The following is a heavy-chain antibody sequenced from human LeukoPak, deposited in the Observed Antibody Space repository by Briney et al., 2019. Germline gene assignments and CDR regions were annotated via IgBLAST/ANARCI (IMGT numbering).Heavy chain of an antibody. CDR3: ASADYAGIVLDF. CDR2: INSDGSSI. CDR1: GFTFSSYW. Sequence: QAGGSLRLSCAASGFTFSSYWMHWVRQAPWKGLVWVSRINSDGSSISYADSVKGRFTISRDNAKNTLYLQMNSLRAEDTAVYSCASADYAGIVLDFWGQGTLVTVSS. D-gene: IGHD4-23*01. V-gene: IGHV3-74*01. J-gene: IGHJ4*02.